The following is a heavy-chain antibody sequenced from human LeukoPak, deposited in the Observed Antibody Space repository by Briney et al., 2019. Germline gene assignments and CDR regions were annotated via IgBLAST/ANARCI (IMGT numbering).Heavy chain of an antibody. CDR1: GFTFSSYA. V-gene: IGHV3-30*04. CDR3: ARDQGPPSIFDY. CDR2: ISYDGSNK. Sequence: GGSLRLSCAASGFTFSSYAMHWVRQAPGKGLEWVAVISYDGSNKYYADSVKGRFTISRDNSKNTLYLQMNSLRSDDTAVYYCARDQGPPSIFDYWGQGTLVTVSS. J-gene: IGHJ4*02.